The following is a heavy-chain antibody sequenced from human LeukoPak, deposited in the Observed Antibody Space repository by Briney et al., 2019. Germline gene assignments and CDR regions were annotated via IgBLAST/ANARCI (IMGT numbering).Heavy chain of an antibody. CDR2: IYTSGST. J-gene: IGHJ6*02. CDR1: GGSISSGSYY. CDR3: ARDGGAVASLYGMDV. D-gene: IGHD6-19*01. V-gene: IGHV4-61*02. Sequence: KTSETLSLTCTVSGGSISSGSYYWSWIRQPAGKGLEWIGRIYTSGSTNYNPSLRSRVTISVDTSKNQFSLKLSSVTAADTAVYYCARDGGAVASLYGMDVWGQGTTVTVSS.